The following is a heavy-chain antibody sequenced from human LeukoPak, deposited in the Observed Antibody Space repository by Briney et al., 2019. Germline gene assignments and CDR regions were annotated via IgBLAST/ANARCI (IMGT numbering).Heavy chain of an antibody. CDR2: INQDGSEK. D-gene: IGHD4-17*01. V-gene: IGHV3-7*02. CDR3: ASTVTIERHYYFDY. J-gene: IGHJ4*02. Sequence: GGCLRLSCAASGFTFSGYWMSWVRQAPGKGREWVANINQDGSEKYYVDSVKGRFTISRDNAKNSLYLQMNSLRAEDTAVYYCASTVTIERHYYFDYWGQGTLVTVSS. CDR1: GFTFSGYW.